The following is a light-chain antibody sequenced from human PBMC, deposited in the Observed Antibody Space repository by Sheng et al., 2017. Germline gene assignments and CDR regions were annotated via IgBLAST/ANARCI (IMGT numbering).Light chain of an antibody. V-gene: IGLV2-14*03. CDR1: SSDIGAYNY. J-gene: IGLJ1*01. Sequence: QSALTQPASVSGSPGQSITISCTGTSSDIGAYNYVSWYQHHPGKAPKLIIYDVTTRPSGISNRFSGSKSGNTASLTISGLQSEDEADYYCSSFTSSSTVFGTGTKVTVL. CDR3: SSFTSSSTV. CDR2: DVT.